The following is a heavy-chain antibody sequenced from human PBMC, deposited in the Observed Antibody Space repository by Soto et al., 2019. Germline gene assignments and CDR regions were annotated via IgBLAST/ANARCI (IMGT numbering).Heavy chain of an antibody. J-gene: IGHJ6*02. CDR2: INPKDGDT. V-gene: IGHV1-2*02. Sequence: ASVKVSCKASGYTFTAYSIHWLRQAPGPGLEWMGWINPKDGDTNYAQKFQDRVTMTSDTSISTVSMDLSRLTSDDTAVYYCAREGYCSSGSCALYSHDYFGMDVWGQGTTVTVSS. D-gene: IGHD2-15*01. CDR1: GYTFTAYS. CDR3: AREGYCSSGSCALYSHDYFGMDV.